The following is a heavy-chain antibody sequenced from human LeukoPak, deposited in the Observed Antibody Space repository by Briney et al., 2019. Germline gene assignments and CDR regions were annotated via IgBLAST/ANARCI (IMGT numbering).Heavy chain of an antibody. D-gene: IGHD3-3*01. Sequence: GGSLRLSCAASGFTLSSYWMSWVRQAPGKGLEWVANIKQDGSEKYYVDSVKGRFTISRDNAKNSLYLQMNSLRVEDTAVYYCARDTYYDFWSGYYSGGLDYWGQGTLVTVSS. J-gene: IGHJ4*02. CDR3: ARDTYYDFWSGYYSGGLDY. CDR1: GFTLSSYW. CDR2: IKQDGSEK. V-gene: IGHV3-7*01.